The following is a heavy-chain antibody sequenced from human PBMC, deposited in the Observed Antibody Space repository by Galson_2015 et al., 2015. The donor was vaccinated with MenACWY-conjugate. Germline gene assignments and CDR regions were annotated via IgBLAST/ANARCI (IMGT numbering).Heavy chain of an antibody. CDR1: GFSFSNHG. D-gene: IGHD3-16*02. J-gene: IGHJ6*02. V-gene: IGHV3-30*18. CDR2: ISYDGDDK. CDR3: AKGMKTSLYSYKYRGDRMDV. Sequence: SLRLSCAASGFSFSNHGMHWVRQAPGKGLEWVAVISYDGDDKNYADSVKGRFTISRDNSKKTQYLQMHSLRAEDTAVYFCAKGMKTSLYSYKYRGDRMDVWGQGTTVTVSS.